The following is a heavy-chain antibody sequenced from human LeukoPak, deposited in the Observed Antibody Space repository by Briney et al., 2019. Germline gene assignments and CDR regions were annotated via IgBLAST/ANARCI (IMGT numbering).Heavy chain of an antibody. D-gene: IGHD3-9*01. Sequence: GESLKISCKGSGYSFTGYWIAWVRQMPGKGLEWMGIIYPDDSDTTYSPSFQNQVTISADKSLGTAYLQWSSLKASDTAMYYCARRWGTYDILTGYYRDQDAFDIWGQGTMVTVSS. V-gene: IGHV5-51*01. CDR3: ARRWGTYDILTGYYRDQDAFDI. CDR2: IYPDDSDT. J-gene: IGHJ3*02. CDR1: GYSFTGYW.